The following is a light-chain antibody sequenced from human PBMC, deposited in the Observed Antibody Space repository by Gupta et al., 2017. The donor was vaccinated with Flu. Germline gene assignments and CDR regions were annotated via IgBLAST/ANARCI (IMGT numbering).Light chain of an antibody. Sequence: RITCGGNDSGSKNGHWYQQKAGQAPVLVIDRDKFRPSGIPERFSGTEAGTTLTITGAEAGDEADYYCQVWDIRTVVFGGGTKLTVL. CDR1: DSGSKN. J-gene: IGLJ2*01. V-gene: IGLV3-9*01. CDR3: QVWDIRTVV. CDR2: RDK.